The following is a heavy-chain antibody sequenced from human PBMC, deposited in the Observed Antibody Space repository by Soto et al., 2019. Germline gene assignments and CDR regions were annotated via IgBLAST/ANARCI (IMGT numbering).Heavy chain of an antibody. CDR2: INPSAGTT. Sequence: QVQLVQSGAEVKKPGASVKVSCKASGYTFTSYWMHWVRQAPGQGLEWMGIINPSAGTTNYAQKFQGRVTMTRDTSTSTVYMDLSSLRSEDTFVYYCTRSEYDPIFDYWGQGTLVTVSS. CDR3: TRSEYDPIFDY. D-gene: IGHD1-1*01. J-gene: IGHJ4*02. V-gene: IGHV1-46*01. CDR1: GYTFTSYW.